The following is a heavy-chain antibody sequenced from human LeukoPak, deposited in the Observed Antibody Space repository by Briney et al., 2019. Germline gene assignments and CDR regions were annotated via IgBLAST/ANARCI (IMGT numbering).Heavy chain of an antibody. J-gene: IGHJ3*02. V-gene: IGHV3-21*01. CDR2: ISSSSSSYI. CDR3: ARVGSGSSNAFDI. Sequence: PGGSLSLSCAASGFTFSSYSMNWVRQAPGKGLEWVSSISSSSSSYIYYADSVKGRFTISRDNAKNSLYLQMNSLRAEDTAVYYCARVGSGSSNAFDIWGQGTMVTVS. D-gene: IGHD1-26*01. CDR1: GFTFSSYS.